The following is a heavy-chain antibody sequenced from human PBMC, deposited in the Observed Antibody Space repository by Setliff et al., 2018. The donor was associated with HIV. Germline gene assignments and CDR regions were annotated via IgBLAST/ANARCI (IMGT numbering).Heavy chain of an antibody. CDR3: AREPATYNGYNWDYYGTDL. Sequence: PSETLSLTCTVSGGSFTTYYWSWIRQHPGKGLEWIGYIFYSGSTTYNPSLKSRLTISIDTSKNRFSLKLKSVTAADTAVYYCAREPATYNGYNWDYYGTDLWGQGTTVTVSS. CDR2: IFYSGST. CDR1: GGSFTTYY. V-gene: IGHV4-59*12. J-gene: IGHJ6*02. D-gene: IGHD5-12*01.